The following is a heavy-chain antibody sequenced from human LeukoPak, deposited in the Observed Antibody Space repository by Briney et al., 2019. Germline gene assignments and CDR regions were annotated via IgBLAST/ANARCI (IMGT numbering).Heavy chain of an antibody. CDR1: GFTFSNYW. Sequence: GGSLRLSCAASGFTFSNYWMSWVRQAPAKGLEWVANIKEDGSREDYVDSVRGRFTVYRDNAKNSLYLQMNSARAEDTDVYYCVSQQLAPPWGQGTLVTVSS. CDR3: VSQQLAPP. J-gene: IGHJ5*02. CDR2: IKEDGSRE. V-gene: IGHV3-7*01. D-gene: IGHD5-24*01.